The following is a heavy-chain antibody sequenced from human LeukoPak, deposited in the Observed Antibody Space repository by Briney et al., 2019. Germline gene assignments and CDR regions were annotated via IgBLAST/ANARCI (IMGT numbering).Heavy chain of an antibody. CDR1: GGTFSSYA. Sequence: SVKVSCKASGGTFSSYAISWVRQAPGQGLEWMGGIIPIFGTANYAQKFQGRVTTTTDESTSTAYMELSSLRSEDTAVYYCASCPRMTTVTSFDYWGQGTLVTVSS. V-gene: IGHV1-69*05. J-gene: IGHJ4*02. D-gene: IGHD4-17*01. CDR2: IIPIFGTA. CDR3: ASCPRMTTVTSFDY.